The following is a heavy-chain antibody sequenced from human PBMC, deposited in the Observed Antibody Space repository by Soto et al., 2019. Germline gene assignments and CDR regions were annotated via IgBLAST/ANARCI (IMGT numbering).Heavy chain of an antibody. Sequence: PGGSLRLSCAASGFTLSDHYMDWVRQAPGKGLEWVSLITGNSEYKYYAGSVKGRFTVSRDNAKNSLYLQMNSLTVEDTAVYYCARSGELLQTFDSWGQGTLVTVSS. CDR1: GFTLSDHY. J-gene: IGHJ4*02. CDR3: ARSGELLQTFDS. V-gene: IGHV3-21*06. CDR2: ITGNSEYK. D-gene: IGHD1-26*01.